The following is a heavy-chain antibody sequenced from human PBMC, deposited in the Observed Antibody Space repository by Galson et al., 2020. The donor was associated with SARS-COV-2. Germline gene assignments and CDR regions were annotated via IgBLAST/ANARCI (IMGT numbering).Heavy chain of an antibody. V-gene: IGHV3-74*01. CDR1: GFTLSSYW. J-gene: IGHJ4*02. CDR2: INSDVSTT. D-gene: IGHD1-26*01. Sequence: GGSLRLSCAGSGFTLSSYWMHWVRQVPGKGLVWVSHINSDVSTTRYADSVKGRFTISRDNAKNTLYLQMNSLRVEDTAVYYCARVGATLDYWGRGTLVTVSS. CDR3: ARVGATLDY.